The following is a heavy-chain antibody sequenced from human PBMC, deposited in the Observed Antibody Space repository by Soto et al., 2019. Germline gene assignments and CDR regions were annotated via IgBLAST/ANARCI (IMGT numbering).Heavy chain of an antibody. J-gene: IGHJ4*02. D-gene: IGHD5-12*01. CDR2: IYWDDDK. V-gene: IGHV2-5*02. CDR1: GFSLSTGAVG. Sequence: QITLKESGPTLVKPTQTLTLTCTFSGFSLSTGAVGVGWIRQPPGKALEWLALIYWDDDKRYSPSLKSRLSITKDTSKDQVVLTMTNMDPVDTATYYCAHLSGGYNLYYFDYWGQGTLVTVSS. CDR3: AHLSGGYNLYYFDY.